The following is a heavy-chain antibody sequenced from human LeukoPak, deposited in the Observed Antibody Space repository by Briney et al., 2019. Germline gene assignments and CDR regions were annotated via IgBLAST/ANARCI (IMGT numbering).Heavy chain of an antibody. Sequence: GGSLRLSCAASGFTISSYAMSWVRQAPGKGLEWVSAISGSGGSTYYADSVKGRFTISRDNSKNTLYVQMNSLRAEDTALYYCARQSGYYDSSSYDFWGQGTLVTVSS. CDR3: ARQSGYYDSSSYDF. CDR2: ISGSGGST. J-gene: IGHJ4*02. D-gene: IGHD3-22*01. CDR1: GFTISSYA. V-gene: IGHV3-23*01.